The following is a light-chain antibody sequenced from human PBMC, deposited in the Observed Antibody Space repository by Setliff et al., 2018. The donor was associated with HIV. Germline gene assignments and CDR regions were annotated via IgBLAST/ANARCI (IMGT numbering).Light chain of an antibody. Sequence: QSVLTQPPSASGSPGQSVTISCTGTSSDVGGYNYVSWYQQHPGKAPKLMIYEVSNRPSGVSNRFSGSKSGNTASLTISGLQAEDEADYYCSSYTSSSTYVFGSGTRSPS. J-gene: IGLJ1*01. V-gene: IGLV2-14*01. CDR2: EVS. CDR3: SSYTSSSTYV. CDR1: SSDVGGYNY.